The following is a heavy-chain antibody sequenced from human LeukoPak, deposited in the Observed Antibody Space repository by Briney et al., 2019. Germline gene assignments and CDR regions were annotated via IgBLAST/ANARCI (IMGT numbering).Heavy chain of an antibody. Sequence: ASVKVSCKASGYTFTTYPMNWVRQAPGQGLEWMGWISAYNGNTNYAQKLQGRVTMTTDTSTSTAYMELRSLRPDDTAVYYCARDLTYYYDSSGYYPGYWGQGTLVTVSS. D-gene: IGHD3-22*01. V-gene: IGHV1-18*01. CDR3: ARDLTYYYDSSGYYPGY. CDR1: GYTFTTYP. CDR2: ISAYNGNT. J-gene: IGHJ4*02.